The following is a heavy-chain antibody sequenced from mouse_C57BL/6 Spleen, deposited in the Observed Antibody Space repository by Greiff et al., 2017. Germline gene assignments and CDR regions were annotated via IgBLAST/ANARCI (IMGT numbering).Heavy chain of an antibody. D-gene: IGHD1-1*01. CDR1: GYAFSSYW. J-gene: IGHJ1*03. CDR3: ARSGTTVHWYFDV. CDR2: IYPGDGDT. V-gene: IGHV1-80*01. Sequence: QVQLQQSGAELVKPGASVKISCKASGYAFSSYWMNWVKQRPGKGLEWIGQIYPGDGDTNYNGKFKGKATLTADKSSSTAYMQLSSLTSEDSAVYFWARSGTTVHWYFDVWGTGTTGTVSS.